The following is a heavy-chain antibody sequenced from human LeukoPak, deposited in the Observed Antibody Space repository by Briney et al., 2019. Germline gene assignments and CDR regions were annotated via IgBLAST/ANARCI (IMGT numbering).Heavy chain of an antibody. CDR3: ARSAPNYYGSGSYPANRPIPLDY. CDR2: IIPILGIA. D-gene: IGHD3-10*01. J-gene: IGHJ4*02. V-gene: IGHV1-69*04. CDR1: GGTFSSYA. Sequence: ASVKVSCKASGGTFSSYAISWVRQAPGQGLEWMGRIIPILGIANYAQKFQGRVTITADKSTSTAYMELSSLRSEDTAVYYCARSAPNYYGSGSYPANRPIPLDYWGQGTLVTVSS.